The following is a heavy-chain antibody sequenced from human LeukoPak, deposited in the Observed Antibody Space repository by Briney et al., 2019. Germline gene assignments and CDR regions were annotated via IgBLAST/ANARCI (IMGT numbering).Heavy chain of an antibody. V-gene: IGHV4-38-2*01. Sequence: PSETLSLTCAVSGYSISSGYYWGWIRQPPGKGLEWIGSIYYSGSTYYNPSLKSRVTISVDTSKNQFSLKLSSVTAADTAVYYCARLVLDGPFDYWGQGTLVTVSS. CDR3: ARLVLDGPFDY. CDR2: IYYSGST. CDR1: GYSISSGYY. J-gene: IGHJ4*02. D-gene: IGHD5-24*01.